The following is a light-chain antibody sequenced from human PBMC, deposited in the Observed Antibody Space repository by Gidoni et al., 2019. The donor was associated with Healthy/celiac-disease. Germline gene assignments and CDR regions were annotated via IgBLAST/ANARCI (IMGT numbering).Light chain of an antibody. CDR2: AAS. CDR3: QQSYSTLFT. CDR1: QSISSY. V-gene: IGKV1-39*01. Sequence: IQMTQSPSSLSASVGDRVTITCRASQSISSYLNWDQQKPGKAPKLLIYAASSLQSGVPSRFSGSGSGTDVTLTISSLQPEDFATYYCQQSYSTLFTCGPXTKVDIK. J-gene: IGKJ3*01.